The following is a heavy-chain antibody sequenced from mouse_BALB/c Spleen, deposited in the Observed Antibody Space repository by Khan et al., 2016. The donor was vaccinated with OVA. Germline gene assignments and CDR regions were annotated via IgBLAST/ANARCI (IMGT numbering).Heavy chain of an antibody. CDR1: GFTFSSYS. Sequence: EVELVESGGDLVKPGGSLKLSCAASGFTFSSYSMSWVRQTPDKRLEWVASISSGGDYTYYPDSVKGRVTISRDNAKNTLYLQMSDLKSEDTAMYYCAGHLTGSFAYWGQGTLVTVSA. J-gene: IGHJ3*01. CDR2: ISSGGDYT. CDR3: AGHLTGSFAY. V-gene: IGHV5-6*01. D-gene: IGHD4-1*01.